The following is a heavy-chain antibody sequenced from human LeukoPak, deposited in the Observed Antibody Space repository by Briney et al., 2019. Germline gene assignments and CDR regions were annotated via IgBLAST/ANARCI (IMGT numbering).Heavy chain of an antibody. J-gene: IGHJ4*02. V-gene: IGHV4-61*01. CDR1: GGSVSSGSYY. CDR3: ARASIAARVLDY. Sequence: SETLSPTCTVSGGSVSSGSYYWSWIRQPPGKGLEWIGYIYYSGSTNYNPSLKSRVTISVDTSKNQFSLKLSSVTAADTAVYYCARASIAARVLDYWGQGTLVTVSS. CDR2: IYYSGST. D-gene: IGHD6-6*01.